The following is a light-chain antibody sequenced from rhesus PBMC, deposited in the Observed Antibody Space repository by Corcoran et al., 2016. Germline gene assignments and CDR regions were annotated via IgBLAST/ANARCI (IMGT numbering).Light chain of an antibody. J-gene: IGKJ1*01. V-gene: IGKV1-32*02. CDR2: YAN. CDR1: QGISSY. Sequence: DIQMSQSPSSLSASVGDRVTITCRASQGISSYLNWYQLKPGKAPKLLIYYANSLASGVPSRFSGSGSETEFTLTISSLQPENFATYYCQQGKSNPTFGQGTKVEIK. CDR3: QQGKSNPT.